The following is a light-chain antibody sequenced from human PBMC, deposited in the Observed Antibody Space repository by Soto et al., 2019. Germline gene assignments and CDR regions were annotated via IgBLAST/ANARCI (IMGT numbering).Light chain of an antibody. V-gene: IGLV2-18*02. CDR1: SSDVGSSNR. Sequence: QSALTQPPSVSGSPGQSVTISCTGTSSDVGSSNRVSWYQQPPGTAPKVMIYDVSNRPSGVPDRFSGSKSGSTASLTIAVLQAEDESDYYCSSFTSSNTYVFGTGTKLTVL. CDR3: SSFTSSNTYV. J-gene: IGLJ1*01. CDR2: DVS.